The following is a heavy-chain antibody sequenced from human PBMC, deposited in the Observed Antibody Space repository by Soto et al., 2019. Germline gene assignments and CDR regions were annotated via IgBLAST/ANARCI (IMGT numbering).Heavy chain of an antibody. V-gene: IGHV1-69*08. J-gene: IGHJ5*02. CDR2: IIPILGIA. CDR3: ARDQGIGDSNYWFDP. CDR1: GGTFSSYT. Sequence: QVQLVQSGAEVKKPGSSVKVSCKASGGTFSSYTISWVRQAPGQGLEWMGRIIPILGIANYAQKFQGRVTITADKATSTAYMELSSLRSEDTAVYYCARDQGIGDSNYWFDPWGQGTLVTVSS. D-gene: IGHD2-15*01.